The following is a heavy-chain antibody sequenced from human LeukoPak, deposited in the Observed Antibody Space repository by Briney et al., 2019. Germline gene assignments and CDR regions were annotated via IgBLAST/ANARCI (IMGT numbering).Heavy chain of an antibody. D-gene: IGHD6-13*01. CDR3: ARVSSWYSVDY. Sequence: GGSLRLSCAASGFTFSSYSMNWVRQAPGKGLEWVSYISSSSSTIYYADSVKGRFTISRDNAKNSLYLQMNSLRAEDTAVYYCARVSSWYSVDYWGQGTLVTVSS. CDR1: GFTFSSYS. V-gene: IGHV3-48*04. CDR2: ISSSSSTI. J-gene: IGHJ4*02.